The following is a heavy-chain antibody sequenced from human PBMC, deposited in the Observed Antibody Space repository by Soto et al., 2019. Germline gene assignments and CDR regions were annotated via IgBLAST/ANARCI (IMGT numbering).Heavy chain of an antibody. V-gene: IGHV4-39*01. CDR2: IYYSGST. J-gene: IGHJ4*02. D-gene: IGHD3-10*01. CDR3: ARLALWFGELPYFFDY. CDR1: GGSISSSSYY. Sequence: SETLSLTCTVSGGSISSSSYYWGWIRQPPGKGLEWIGSIYYSGSTYYKPSLKRRVTISVDTSKNQYSLKLSSVTAADTVVYYCARLALWFGELPYFFDYWGQGTLVTVSS.